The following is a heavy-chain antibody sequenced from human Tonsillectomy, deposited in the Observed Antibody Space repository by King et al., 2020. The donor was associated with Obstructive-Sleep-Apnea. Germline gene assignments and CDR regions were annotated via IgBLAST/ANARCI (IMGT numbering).Heavy chain of an antibody. CDR2: IICSGGST. CDR3: AKLVGNTGVDY. V-gene: IGHV3-23*04. D-gene: IGHD2-8*02. Sequence: VQLVESGGGVVQPGGSLRFSCAASGFTFSSYAISWVRQAPGKGLEGVSTIICSGGSTYYADSVKGRFTISRDNTKKALYLQMNSLRTEDTAVYYCAKLVGNTGVDYWGQGTLVTVSS. CDR1: GFTFSSYA. J-gene: IGHJ4*02.